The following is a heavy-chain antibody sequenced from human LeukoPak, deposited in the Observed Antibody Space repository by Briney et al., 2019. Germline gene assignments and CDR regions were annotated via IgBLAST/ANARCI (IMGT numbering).Heavy chain of an antibody. V-gene: IGHV1-18*01. CDR2: ISAYNGNT. D-gene: IGHD3-10*01. Sequence: ASVEVSCKASGYTFTSYGISWVRQAPGQGLEWMGWISAYNGNTNYAQKLQGRVTMTTDTSTSTAYMELRSLRSDDTAVYYCARVLPYYYGSGSYHYYFDYWGQGTLVTVSS. J-gene: IGHJ4*02. CDR1: GYTFTSYG. CDR3: ARVLPYYYGSGSYHYYFDY.